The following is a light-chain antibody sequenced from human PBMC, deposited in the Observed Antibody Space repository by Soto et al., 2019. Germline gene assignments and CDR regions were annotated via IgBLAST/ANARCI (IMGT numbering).Light chain of an antibody. CDR3: SSYTSSSTLYVI. CDR2: DVS. J-gene: IGLJ2*01. V-gene: IGLV2-14*03. CDR1: SSDVGGYNY. Sequence: QAVVTQPASVSGSPGQSITISCTGTSSDVGGYNYVSWYQQHPGKAPKLMIYDVSDRPSGVSNRFSGSKSGTTASLTISGLQAEDEADYYCSSYTSSSTLYVIFGGGTKLTVL.